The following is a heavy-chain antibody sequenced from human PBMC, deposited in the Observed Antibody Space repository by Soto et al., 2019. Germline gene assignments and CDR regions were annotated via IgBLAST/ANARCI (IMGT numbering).Heavy chain of an antibody. Sequence: QVQLVQSGAEVKKPGASVKVSCKASGYTFTSYGISWVRQAPGQGLEWMGWISAYNGNTNYAQKLQGRVTMTTDTSTRTAYMELRSLRSDDTAVYYCARDGGWGYYDSSCYYTNMADYWGQGTLVTVSS. V-gene: IGHV1-18*04. J-gene: IGHJ4*02. CDR2: ISAYNGNT. CDR3: ARDGGWGYYDSSCYYTNMADY. CDR1: GYTFTSYG. D-gene: IGHD3-22*01.